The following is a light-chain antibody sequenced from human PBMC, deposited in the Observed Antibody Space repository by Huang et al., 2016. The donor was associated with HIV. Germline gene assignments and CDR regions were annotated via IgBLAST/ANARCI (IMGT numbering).Light chain of an antibody. CDR2: GAS. V-gene: IGKV3-20*01. Sequence: EVLLTQSPGTLSLSPGGRATLSCRASQSLRDTYLAWYQQRPGQAPRRLIYGASSRATGIPDRFSGSGSGTEFTLTINRLEPQDFAVYFCLQYDRSPLTFGGGTKVEL. CDR1: QSLRDTY. J-gene: IGKJ4*01. CDR3: LQYDRSPLT.